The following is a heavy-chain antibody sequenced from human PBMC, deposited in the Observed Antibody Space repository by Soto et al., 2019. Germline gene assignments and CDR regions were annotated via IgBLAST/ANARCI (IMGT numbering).Heavy chain of an antibody. Sequence: GASVKVSCKASGYTFTSYAMHWVRQAPGQRLEWMGWFNAGNGNTKYAQKFQGRATMTKDTSTDTAYMELSSLRSEDTAVYYCATVGSGSYLYYYYYGMDVWGQGTTVTVSS. D-gene: IGHD1-26*01. CDR1: GYTFTSYA. J-gene: IGHJ6*02. V-gene: IGHV1-3*01. CDR3: ATVGSGSYLYYYYYGMDV. CDR2: FNAGNGNT.